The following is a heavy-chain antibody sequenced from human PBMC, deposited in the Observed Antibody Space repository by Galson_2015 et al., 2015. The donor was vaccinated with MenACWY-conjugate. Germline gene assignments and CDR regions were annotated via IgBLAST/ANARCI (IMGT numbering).Heavy chain of an antibody. CDR1: GFTFSSYW. CDR2: INGAGSRA. Sequence: SLRLSCAASGFTFSSYWMHWVRQPPGKGLVWVSRINGAGSRAEYADSVEGRFTISRDNAKNTLFLQMNSLRVEDTGVYYCARIWFGEVLEVDGWRQGTLVTVSS. D-gene: IGHD3-10*01. CDR3: ARIWFGEVLEVDG. V-gene: IGHV3-74*03. J-gene: IGHJ4*02.